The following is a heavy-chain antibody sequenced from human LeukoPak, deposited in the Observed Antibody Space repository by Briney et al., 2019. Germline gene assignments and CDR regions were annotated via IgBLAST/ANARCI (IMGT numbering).Heavy chain of an antibody. J-gene: IGHJ4*02. V-gene: IGHV3-23*01. CDR3: AKGSPQLGEVD. D-gene: IGHD3-10*01. CDR1: GFTFSNHG. CDR2: ISPSGDIT. Sequence: GGSLRLSCAASGFTFSNHGMNWVRQAPGKGLEWVSGISPSGDITYYADSVKGRFTISRDNSKNTLYLQMNSLRAEDTAVYYCAKGSPQLGEVDWGQGTLVTVSS.